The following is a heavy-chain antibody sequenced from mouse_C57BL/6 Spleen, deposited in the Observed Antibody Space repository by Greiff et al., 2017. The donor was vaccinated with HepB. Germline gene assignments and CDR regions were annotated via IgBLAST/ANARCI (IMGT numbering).Heavy chain of an antibody. D-gene: IGHD1-1*01. V-gene: IGHV5-17*01. CDR2: ISSGSSTI. CDR3: ARRYYGSSYYFDY. Sequence: EVQVVESGGGLVKPGGSLKLSCAASGFTFSDYGMHWVRQAPEKGLEWVAYISSGSSTIYYADTVKGRFTISRDNAKKTLFLQMTSLRSEDTAMYYCARRYYGSSYYFDYWGQGTTLTVSS. J-gene: IGHJ2*01. CDR1: GFTFSDYG.